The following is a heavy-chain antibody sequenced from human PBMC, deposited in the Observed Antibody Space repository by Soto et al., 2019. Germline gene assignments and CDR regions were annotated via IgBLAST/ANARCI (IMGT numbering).Heavy chain of an antibody. D-gene: IGHD3-10*01. V-gene: IGHV3-48*01. CDR2: ISSSSSTI. CDR1: GFTFSSYS. CDR3: AREAMVRGLNWFDP. Sequence: EVQLVESGGGLVQPGGSLRLSCAASGFTFSSYSMNWVRQAPGKGLEWVSYISSSSSTIYYADSVKGRFTISRDNAKNSLYLQMNSLRAEDTAVYYCAREAMVRGLNWFDPWGQGTLVTVSS. J-gene: IGHJ5*02.